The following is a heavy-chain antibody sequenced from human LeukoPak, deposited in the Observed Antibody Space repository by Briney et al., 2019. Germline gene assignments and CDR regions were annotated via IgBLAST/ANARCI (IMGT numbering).Heavy chain of an antibody. CDR2: INPNSGGT. J-gene: IGHJ6*03. V-gene: IGHV1-2*02. CDR1: GYTFTGYY. CDR3: ARAPLGYCSSTSCYDLVYYMDV. Sequence: ASVKVSCKASGYTFTGYYMHWVRQAPGQGLEWMGWINPNSGGTNYAQKFQGRVTMTRDTSISTAYMELSRLRSDDTAVYYCARAPLGYCSSTSCYDLVYYMDVWGKGTTVTVSS. D-gene: IGHD2-2*01.